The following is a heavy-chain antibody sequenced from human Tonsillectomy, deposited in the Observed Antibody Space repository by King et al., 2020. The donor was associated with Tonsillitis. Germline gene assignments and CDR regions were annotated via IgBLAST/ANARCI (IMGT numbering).Heavy chain of an antibody. Sequence: VQLVESGGELVQPGGSLRLSCEASGFTFRTFWRTWVPKPPGKGLKWGGNKKPERRNKFYMDLVKGGFTISRDNAQNSLYLQMNSLRAEDTAVYYCARDPYYYDNTGYYGAFDIWGQGTTVTVSS. V-gene: IGHV3-7*01. J-gene: IGHJ3*02. CDR3: ARDPYYYDNTGYYGAFDI. CDR2: KKPERRNK. D-gene: IGHD3-22*01. CDR1: GFTFRTFW.